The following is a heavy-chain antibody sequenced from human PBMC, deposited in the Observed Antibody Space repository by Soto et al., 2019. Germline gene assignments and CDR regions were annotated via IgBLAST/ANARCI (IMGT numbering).Heavy chain of an antibody. D-gene: IGHD3-10*01. CDR1: GGTFSSYA. Sequence: QVQLVQSGAEVKKPGSLVKVSCKASGGTFSSYAISWVRQAPGQGLEWMGGVIPIFGTANYAQKFQGRVTITADKSTSTGYMEVSSLRSEDTAVYYCARGEGVRGVIIKHYGMDVWGQGTTVTVSS. V-gene: IGHV1-69*06. J-gene: IGHJ6*02. CDR3: ARGEGVRGVIIKHYGMDV. CDR2: VIPIFGTA.